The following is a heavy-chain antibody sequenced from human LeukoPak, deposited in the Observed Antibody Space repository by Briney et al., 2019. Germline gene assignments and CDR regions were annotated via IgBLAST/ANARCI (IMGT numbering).Heavy chain of an antibody. J-gene: IGHJ3*02. CDR3: ATNAQPTYYDFWSGYYKDAFDI. D-gene: IGHD3-3*01. Sequence: PSETLSLTCTVSGGSISSYYWSWIRQPPGKGLEWIGYIYYSGSTNYNPSLKSRVTISVDTSKNQFSLKLSSVTAADTAVYYCATNAQPTYYDFWSGYYKDAFDIWGQGTMVTVSS. CDR2: IYYSGST. CDR1: GGSISSYY. V-gene: IGHV4-59*01.